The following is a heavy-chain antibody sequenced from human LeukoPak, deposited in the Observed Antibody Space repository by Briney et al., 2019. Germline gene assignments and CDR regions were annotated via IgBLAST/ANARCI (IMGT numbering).Heavy chain of an antibody. CDR3: AKDSSSSGYYVDY. CDR1: GFTFSSYG. V-gene: IGHV3-30*18. Sequence: GRSLRLSCAASGFTFSSYGMHWVRQAPGKGLEWVAVISYDGSNKYYADSVKGRFTISRDNSKNTLYLQMNSLRAEDTAVYYCAKDSSSSGYYVDYWGQGTLVTVSS. J-gene: IGHJ4*02. D-gene: IGHD3-22*01. CDR2: ISYDGSNK.